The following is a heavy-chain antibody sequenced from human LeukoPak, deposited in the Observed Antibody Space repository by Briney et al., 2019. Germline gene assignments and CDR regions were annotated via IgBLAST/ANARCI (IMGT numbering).Heavy chain of an antibody. D-gene: IGHD3-3*01. V-gene: IGHV4-39*01. Sequence: PSETLSLTCTVSGGSTSSGNYYWGWIRQPPGKGLERIGGIYYSGNTYYNPSLKSRVTISVDTSKNQFSLKLSSGTAADTAVYYCARLGAGPTYYDFWSGYSSFYFDYWGQGTLVTVSS. CDR2: IYYSGNT. J-gene: IGHJ4*02. CDR3: ARLGAGPTYYDFWSGYSSFYFDY. CDR1: GGSTSSGNYY.